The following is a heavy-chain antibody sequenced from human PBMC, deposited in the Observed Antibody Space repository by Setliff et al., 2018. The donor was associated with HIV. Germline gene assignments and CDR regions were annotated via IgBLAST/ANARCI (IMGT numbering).Heavy chain of an antibody. J-gene: IGHJ3*02. CDR2: INPNNGGT. CDR3: ARAGGGATDQAFDI. V-gene: IGHV1-2*02. CDR1: GYTFTGYY. Sequence: ASVKVSCKASGYTFTGYYMHWVRQAPGQGLEWMGWINPNNGGTNYAQKLQGRLTVTTDTSTGTLYMELSNLRSDDSAVYYCARAGGGATDQAFDIWGQGTMVT. D-gene: IGHD2-2*01.